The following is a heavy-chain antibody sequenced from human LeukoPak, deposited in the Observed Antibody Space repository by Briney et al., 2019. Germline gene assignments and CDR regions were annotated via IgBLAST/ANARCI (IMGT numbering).Heavy chain of an antibody. CDR1: GYTFTGYY. D-gene: IGHD3-10*01. J-gene: IGHJ6*02. Sequence: ASVKVSCKASGYTFTGYYMHWVRQAPGQGLEWMGRINPNSGGTNYAQKFQGRVTMTRDTSISTAYMELSRLRSDDTAVYYCARARRYYYGSGSYPDAWGQGTTVTVSS. CDR2: INPNSGGT. V-gene: IGHV1-2*06. CDR3: ARARRYYYGSGSYPDA.